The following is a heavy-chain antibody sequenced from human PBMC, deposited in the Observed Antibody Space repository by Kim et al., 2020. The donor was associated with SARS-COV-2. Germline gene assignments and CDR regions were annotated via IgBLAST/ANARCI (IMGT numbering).Heavy chain of an antibody. J-gene: IGHJ4*02. CDR2: ISSSSSYI. V-gene: IGHV3-21*01. CDR3: AREEGSRGAKFYGSGSYSDY. CDR1: GFTFSSYS. D-gene: IGHD3-10*01. Sequence: GGSLRLSCAASGFTFSSYSMNWVRQAPGKGLEWVSSISSSSSYIYYADSVKGRFTISRDNAKNSLYLQMNSLRAEDTAVYYCAREEGSRGAKFYGSGSYSDYWGQGTLVTVSS.